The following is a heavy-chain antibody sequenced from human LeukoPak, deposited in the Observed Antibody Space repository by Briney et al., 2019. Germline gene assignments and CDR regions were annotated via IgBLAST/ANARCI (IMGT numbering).Heavy chain of an antibody. CDR1: GFTFSSYW. CDR2: IWYDGSNK. V-gene: IGHV3-33*08. J-gene: IGHJ5*02. CDR3: ASSYDSSNNWFDP. Sequence: GGSLRLSCAASGFTFSSYWMSWVRQAPGKGLEWVAVIWYDGSNKYYADSVKGRFTISRDNSKNTLYLQMNSLRAEDTAVYYCASSYDSSNNWFDPWGQGTLVTVSS. D-gene: IGHD3-22*01.